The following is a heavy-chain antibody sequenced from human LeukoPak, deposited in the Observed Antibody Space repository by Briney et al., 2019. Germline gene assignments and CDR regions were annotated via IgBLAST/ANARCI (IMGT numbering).Heavy chain of an antibody. V-gene: IGHV4-39*01. CDR3: ARPSSDTAIDY. D-gene: IGHD5-18*01. J-gene: IGHJ4*02. Sequence: SETLSLTCTVSGGSIRGSSYYWGWIRQPPGKGLEWIGSIYYSGSTYYNPSLKSRVTISVDTSKNQFSLKLSSVTAADTAVYYCARPSSDTAIDYWGQGTLVTVSS. CDR1: GGSIRGSSYY. CDR2: IYYSGST.